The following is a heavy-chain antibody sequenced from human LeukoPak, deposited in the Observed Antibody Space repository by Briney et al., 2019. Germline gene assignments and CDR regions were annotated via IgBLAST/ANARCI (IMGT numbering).Heavy chain of an antibody. CDR3: ARDRPLDADDYYGFYYFDY. J-gene: IGHJ4*02. V-gene: IGHV1-2*02. CDR2: INPNSGGS. D-gene: IGHD3-10*01. Sequence: ASVKVSCKASGYTFTGYYMHWVRQAPGQGLEWMGWINPNSGGSNHAQKFQGRVTMTRDTSISTAYMELSRLRSDDTAVYYCARDRPLDADDYYGFYYFDYWGQGTLVTVSS. CDR1: GYTFTGYY.